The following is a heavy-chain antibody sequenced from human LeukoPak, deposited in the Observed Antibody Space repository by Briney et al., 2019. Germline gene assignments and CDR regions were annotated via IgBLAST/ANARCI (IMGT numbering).Heavy chain of an antibody. D-gene: IGHD3-10*01. V-gene: IGHV1-2*02. CDR3: AREHPSGGYLRDPYPFDY. J-gene: IGHJ4*02. CDR1: GYTFTGYY. Sequence: ASVNVSCKASGYTFTGYYMHWVRQAPGQGHEWMGWINPNSGGTNYAQKFQDRVTMTRDTSISTAYMELSRLKSDDTAVYYCAREHPSGGYLRDPYPFDYWGQGILVTVSS. CDR2: INPNSGGT.